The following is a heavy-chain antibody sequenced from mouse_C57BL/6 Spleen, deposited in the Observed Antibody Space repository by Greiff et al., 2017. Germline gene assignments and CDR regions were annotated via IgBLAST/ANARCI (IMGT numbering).Heavy chain of an antibody. Sequence: EVKLMESGGGLVQPTGSLKLSCAASGFTFNTYAMHWVRQAPGKGLEWVARIRSKRSNYVTYYADSVKDRFTISRDDSQSMLYLQMNNLKTEDTAMYYCVRGYGNYDAMDYWGQGTSVTVSS. D-gene: IGHD2-1*01. CDR3: VRGYGNYDAMDY. CDR1: GFTFNTYA. J-gene: IGHJ4*01. CDR2: IRSKRSNYVT. V-gene: IGHV10-3*01.